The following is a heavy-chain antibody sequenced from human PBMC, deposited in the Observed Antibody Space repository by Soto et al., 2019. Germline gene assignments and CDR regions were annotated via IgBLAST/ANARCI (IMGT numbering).Heavy chain of an antibody. D-gene: IGHD5-12*01. J-gene: IGHJ4*02. Sequence: ASVKVSCKASGYSFTDFLIHWVRQAPGQGLEWMGFIVPARGGAGYTEKFLGRITMTRDTSTTTVYMELSSLRFEDTAVYYCVREYSPGLFEYWGQGTLVTVSS. V-gene: IGHV1-46*01. CDR1: GYSFTDFL. CDR3: VREYSPGLFEY. CDR2: IVPARGGA.